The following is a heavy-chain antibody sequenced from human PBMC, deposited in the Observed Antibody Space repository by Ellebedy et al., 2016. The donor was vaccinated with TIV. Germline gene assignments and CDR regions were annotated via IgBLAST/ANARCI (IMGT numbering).Heavy chain of an antibody. CDR1: GFTFSSYS. Sequence: GESLKISCAASGFTFSSYSMNWVRQAPGKGLEWVSSISSSSSYIYYADSVKGRFTISRDNAKNTLYLQMNSLRAEDTAVYYCARVRGYSGYDFWGSDAFDIWGQGTMVTVSS. CDR2: ISSSSSYI. D-gene: IGHD5-12*01. J-gene: IGHJ3*02. CDR3: ARVRGYSGYDFWGSDAFDI. V-gene: IGHV3-21*01.